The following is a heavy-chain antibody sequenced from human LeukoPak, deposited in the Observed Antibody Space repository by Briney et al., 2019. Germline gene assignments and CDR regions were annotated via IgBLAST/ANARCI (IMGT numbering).Heavy chain of an antibody. J-gene: IGHJ3*02. Sequence: GGSLRLSCAASGFTFSSYWMHWVRQAPGKGLVWVSRINSDGSSTSYADSVKGRFTISRDNAKNSLYLQMNSLRAEDTAVYYCARVSILIVPYYAFDIWGQGTMVTVSS. D-gene: IGHD2/OR15-2a*01. CDR2: INSDGSST. CDR3: ARVSILIVPYYAFDI. CDR1: GFTFSSYW. V-gene: IGHV3-74*01.